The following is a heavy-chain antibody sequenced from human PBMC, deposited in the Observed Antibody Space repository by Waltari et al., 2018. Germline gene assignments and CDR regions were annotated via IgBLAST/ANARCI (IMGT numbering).Heavy chain of an antibody. D-gene: IGHD6-13*01. CDR3: ARRAAITAAGPTYYMDV. Sequence: QVQLQESGPGLVKPSETLSLTCAVSGYSISSGYYWGWIRQPPGKGLEWIGNIYHSGSTHYNPSLKSRVTISVDTSKNQFSLKLSSVTAADTAVYYCARRAAITAAGPTYYMDVWGKGTTV. V-gene: IGHV4-38-2*01. J-gene: IGHJ6*03. CDR1: GYSISSGYY. CDR2: IYHSGST.